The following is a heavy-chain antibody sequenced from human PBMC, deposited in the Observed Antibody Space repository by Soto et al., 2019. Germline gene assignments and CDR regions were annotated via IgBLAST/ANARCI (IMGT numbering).Heavy chain of an antibody. CDR3: ARDREITMLRGVIWGVYYYYGMDV. J-gene: IGHJ6*02. CDR1: GYTFTGYY. D-gene: IGHD3-10*01. CDR2: INPNSGGT. Sequence: ASVKVSCKASGYTFTGYYMHWVRQAPGQGLEWMGWINPNSGGTNYAQKFQSRVTMTRDTSISTAYMELSRLRSDDTAGYYGARDREITMLRGVIWGVYYYYGMDVWGQGTKVTDSS. V-gene: IGHV1-2*02.